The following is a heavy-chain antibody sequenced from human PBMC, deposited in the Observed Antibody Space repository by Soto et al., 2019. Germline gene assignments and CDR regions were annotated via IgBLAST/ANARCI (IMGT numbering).Heavy chain of an antibody. J-gene: IGHJ3*02. CDR1: GDSVSSNSAA. CDR2: TYYRSKWYN. V-gene: IGHV6-1*01. D-gene: IGHD6-19*01. CDR3: ARDKARVALACTRDRQVFDI. Sequence: QTIPLTCVISGDSVSSNSAAWNWIRQSPSRGLEWLGRTYYRSKWYNDYAVSVKSRITINPDTSKNQFSLQLNSVTPEDTAVYYCARDKARVALACTRDRQVFDILGQGSMVTVS.